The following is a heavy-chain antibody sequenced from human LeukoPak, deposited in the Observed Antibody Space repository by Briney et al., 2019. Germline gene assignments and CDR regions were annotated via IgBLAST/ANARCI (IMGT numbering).Heavy chain of an antibody. V-gene: IGHV3-30-3*01. Sequence: GRSLRLSCAASGFTFSSYAMHWVRQAPGKGLEWVAVISYDGSNKYYADSVKGRFTISRDNSKNTLYLQMNSLRAEDTAVYYCAREQLGRQWQAGGMDVWGQGATVTVSS. CDR2: ISYDGSNK. J-gene: IGHJ6*02. CDR3: AREQLGRQWQAGGMDV. CDR1: GFTFSSYA. D-gene: IGHD6-19*01.